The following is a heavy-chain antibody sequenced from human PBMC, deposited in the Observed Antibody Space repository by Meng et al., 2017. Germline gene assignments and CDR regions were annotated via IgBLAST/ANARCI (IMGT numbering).Heavy chain of an antibody. Sequence: QVHVVQSGEEWKKPGASVNACCQASGYSYTTYAIHWVRQAPGQRLEWMGWINAGNSDKKYSQKLQGRVTITRDTSASTVYMEVSSLRSEDTGVYYCARAIAVSGTGRFDYWGQGTLVTVSS. D-gene: IGHD6-19*01. V-gene: IGHV1-3*01. CDR1: GYSYTTYA. CDR2: INAGNSDK. CDR3: ARAIAVSGTGRFDY. J-gene: IGHJ4*02.